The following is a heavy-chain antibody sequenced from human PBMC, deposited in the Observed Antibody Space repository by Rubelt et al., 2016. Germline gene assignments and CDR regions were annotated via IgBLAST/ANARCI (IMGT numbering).Heavy chain of an antibody. CDR2: IDYSGSS. CDR1: AGSISRSTSY. J-gene: IGHJ3*02. D-gene: IGHD5-12*01. Sequence: QLQLQESGPGLVKPSETLSLTCTVSAGSISRSTSYWGWIRQAPGKGLEWIGSIDYSGSSYYNPSLKSRVTISVNSSKNHFALKLRSLTAAETAVYYCAREGGSGYDSGFDIWGQGTMVTVSS. V-gene: IGHV4-39*02. CDR3: AREGGSGYDSGFDI.